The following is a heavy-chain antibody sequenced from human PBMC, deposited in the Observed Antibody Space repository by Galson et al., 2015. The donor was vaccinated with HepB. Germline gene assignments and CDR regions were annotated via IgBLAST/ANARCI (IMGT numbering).Heavy chain of an antibody. J-gene: IGHJ5*02. D-gene: IGHD5-18*01. Sequence: SVKVSCKASGYTFTSYGISWVRQAPGQGLEWMGWISAYNGNTNYAQKLQGRVTITADESTSTAYMELSSLRSEDTAVYYCAREVSGYSYGSRWFDPWGQGTLVTVSS. V-gene: IGHV1-18*01. CDR1: GYTFTSYG. CDR2: ISAYNGNT. CDR3: AREVSGYSYGSRWFDP.